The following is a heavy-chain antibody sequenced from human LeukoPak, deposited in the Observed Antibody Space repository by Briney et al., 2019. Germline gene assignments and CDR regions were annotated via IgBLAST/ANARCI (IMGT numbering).Heavy chain of an antibody. CDR2: IKQDGSEK. Sequence: GGSLRLSCVASGFVFSNYWMSWVRQAPGKGLEWVAKIKQDGSEKYYVDSVEGRFTISRDNAKNSLYLQVNSLRAEDTAVYYCARDVGAFDIWGQGTMVTVSS. CDR1: GFVFSNYW. D-gene: IGHD2-15*01. J-gene: IGHJ3*02. CDR3: ARDVGAFDI. V-gene: IGHV3-7*03.